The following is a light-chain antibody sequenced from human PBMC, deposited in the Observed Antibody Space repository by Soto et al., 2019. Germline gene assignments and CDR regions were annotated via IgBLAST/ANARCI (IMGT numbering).Light chain of an antibody. J-gene: IGKJ1*01. CDR2: AAS. Sequence: DIQMTQSPSTLSVSVGDRVTITCRASQTISSWLAWYQQKPGKAPNLLIYAASSLQSGVPSRLSGSGYGTDFTITISSLKNEDFATYYCQQSYSNTWTFGHGTKVDIK. V-gene: IGKV1-39*01. CDR3: QQSYSNTWT. CDR1: QTISSW.